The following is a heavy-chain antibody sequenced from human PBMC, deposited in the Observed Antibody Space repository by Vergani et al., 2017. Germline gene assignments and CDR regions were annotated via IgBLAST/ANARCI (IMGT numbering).Heavy chain of an antibody. D-gene: IGHD3-10*02. CDR1: GGSFSGYY. Sequence: QVQLQQWGAGLLKPSETLSLTCAVYGGSFSGYYWSWIRQPPGKGLEWIGEINHSGSTNYNPSPKSRVTISVDTSKNQFSLKLSSVTAADTAVYYCARGRRVRGYYYYYGMDVWDRGTTVTVS. CDR3: ARGRRVRGYYYYYGMDV. J-gene: IGHJ6*02. V-gene: IGHV4-34*01. CDR2: INHSGST.